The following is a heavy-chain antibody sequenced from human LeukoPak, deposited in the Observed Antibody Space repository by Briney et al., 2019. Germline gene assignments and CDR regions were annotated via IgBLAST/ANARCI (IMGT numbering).Heavy chain of an antibody. Sequence: GGSLRLSCAASGFTFSSYGMHWVRQAPGKGLGWVAVISYDGSNKYYADSVKGRFTISRDNSKNMLYLQMNSLRAEDTAVYYCAKPWSWGRHFDYWGQGTQVTVSS. V-gene: IGHV3-30*18. D-gene: IGHD7-27*01. J-gene: IGHJ4*02. CDR2: ISYDGSNK. CDR1: GFTFSSYG. CDR3: AKPWSWGRHFDY.